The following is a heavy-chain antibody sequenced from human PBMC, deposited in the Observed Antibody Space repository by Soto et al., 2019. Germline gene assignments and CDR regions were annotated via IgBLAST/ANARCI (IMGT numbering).Heavy chain of an antibody. Sequence: GGSLRLSCAASGFTFSSYGMHWVRQAPGKGLEWVAVIWYDGSNKYYADSVKGRFTISRDNSKNTLYLQMNSLRAEDTAVYYCASESSGTAKPLWGQGTLVTVSS. J-gene: IGHJ4*02. V-gene: IGHV3-33*01. CDR3: ASESSGTAKPL. D-gene: IGHD1-1*01. CDR1: GFTFSSYG. CDR2: IWYDGSNK.